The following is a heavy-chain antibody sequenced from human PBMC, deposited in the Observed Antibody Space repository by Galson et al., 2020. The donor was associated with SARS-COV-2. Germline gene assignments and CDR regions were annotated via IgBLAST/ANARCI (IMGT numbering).Heavy chain of an antibody. V-gene: IGHV3-30*18. CDR2: ISYDGSNK. CDR3: AKDQLYYDFWSGYYYYYYYGMDV. D-gene: IGHD3-3*01. J-gene: IGHJ6*02. CDR1: GFTFSSYG. Sequence: GESLKISCAASGFTFSSYGMHWVRQAPGKGLEWVAVISYDGSNKYYSDSVKGRFTISRDNSKNTLYLQMNSLRAEDTAVHYCAKDQLYYDFWSGYYYYYYYGMDVWGQGTTVTVSS.